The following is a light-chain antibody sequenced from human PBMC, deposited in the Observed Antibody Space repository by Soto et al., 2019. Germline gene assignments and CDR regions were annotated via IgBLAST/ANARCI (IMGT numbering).Light chain of an antibody. J-gene: IGKJ4*01. CDR1: QSVSSN. CDR2: VAS. Sequence: EIVMTQSPATLSVSPGERATLSCRASQSVSSNLAWYQQKPGQTPKILIYVASTRATGIPARFSGSGSGTECTLTISSLQSEDFAVYYCQQYNVWPLTFGGGTKVEFK. CDR3: QQYNVWPLT. V-gene: IGKV3-15*01.